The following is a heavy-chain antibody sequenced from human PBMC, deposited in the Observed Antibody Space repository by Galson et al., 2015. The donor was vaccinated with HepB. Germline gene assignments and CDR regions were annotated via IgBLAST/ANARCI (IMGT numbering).Heavy chain of an antibody. CDR2: ISDTSTYT. CDR3: AKMVGPIRGGFDY. D-gene: IGHD1-26*01. J-gene: IGHJ4*02. V-gene: IGHV3-23*01. CDR1: GFTFSSYA. Sequence: SLRLSCAASGFTFSSYAMSWVRQAPGKGLEWVAAISDTSTYTYDADSVKGRFTISRDNSKNTLYLQMNSLRAEDTAVYYCAKMVGPIRGGFDYWGQGTLVTVSS.